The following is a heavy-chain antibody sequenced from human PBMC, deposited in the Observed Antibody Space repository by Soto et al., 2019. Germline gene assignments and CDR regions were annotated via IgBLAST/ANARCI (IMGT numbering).Heavy chain of an antibody. V-gene: IGHV3-30*18. D-gene: IGHD6-13*01. J-gene: IGHJ6*02. CDR2: ISYDGSNK. CDR1: GFTFSSYG. Sequence: QVQLVESGGGVVQPGRSLRLSCAASGFTFSSYGMHWVRQAPGKGLEWVAVISYDGSNKYYADSVKGRFTISRDNSKNTLYLQMNSLRAEDTAVYYCAKDLEQQLATPYYCYGMDVWGQGTTVTVSS. CDR3: AKDLEQQLATPYYCYGMDV.